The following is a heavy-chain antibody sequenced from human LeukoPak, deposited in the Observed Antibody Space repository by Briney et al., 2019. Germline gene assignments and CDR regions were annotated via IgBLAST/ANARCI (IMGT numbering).Heavy chain of an antibody. D-gene: IGHD6-19*01. CDR2: ISSSSSYI. CDR1: RFTFSSYS. J-gene: IGHJ4*02. V-gene: IGHV3-21*01. Sequence: GGSLRLSCAASRFTFSSYSMNWVRQAPGKGLEWVSFISSSSSYIYYADSVKGRFTISRDNAKNSLFLQMNSLRAEDMAVYYCAGGSDWISDHWGQGTLVTVSS. CDR3: AGGSDWISDH.